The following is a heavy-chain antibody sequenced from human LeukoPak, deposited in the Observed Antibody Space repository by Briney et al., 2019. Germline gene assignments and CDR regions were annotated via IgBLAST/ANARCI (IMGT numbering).Heavy chain of an antibody. CDR2: INHSGST. D-gene: IGHD3-22*01. CDR1: GDSISSTNYY. J-gene: IGHJ4*02. V-gene: IGHV4-39*07. Sequence: SETLSLTCTVSGDSISSTNYYWGWIRQPPGKGLEWIGEINHSGSTNYNPSLKSRVTISVDTSKNQFSLKLSSVTAADTAVYYCARGRGYYDSSGYYYPYFDYWGQGTLVTVSS. CDR3: ARGRGYYDSSGYYYPYFDY.